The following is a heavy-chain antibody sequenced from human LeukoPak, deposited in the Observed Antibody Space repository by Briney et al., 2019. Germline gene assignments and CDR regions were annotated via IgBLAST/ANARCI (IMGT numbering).Heavy chain of an antibody. CDR1: GFTFSTYW. D-gene: IGHD6-19*01. Sequence: PGGSLRLSCAASGFTFSTYWMHWVRQAPGKGLVWVSRLSSDGSSSIYADSVKGRFTVSRDNAKNTLYLQMNSLRAEDTAVYHCARDDSAWYAYWGPGTLVTVSS. J-gene: IGHJ4*02. V-gene: IGHV3-74*01. CDR2: LSSDGSSS. CDR3: ARDDSAWYAY.